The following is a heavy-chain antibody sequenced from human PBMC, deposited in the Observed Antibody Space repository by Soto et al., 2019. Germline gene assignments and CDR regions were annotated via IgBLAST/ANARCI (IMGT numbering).Heavy chain of an antibody. CDR2: IYYSGST. Sequence: SETLSLTCTVSGGSISSGDYYWSWIRQPPGKGLEWIGYIYYSGSTYYNPSLKSRVTISVDTSKNQFPLKLSSVTAADTAVYYCARERRCSSTSCYEGLYGMDVWGQGTTVTVSS. V-gene: IGHV4-30-4*01. CDR1: GGSISSGDYY. D-gene: IGHD2-2*01. CDR3: ARERRCSSTSCYEGLYGMDV. J-gene: IGHJ6*02.